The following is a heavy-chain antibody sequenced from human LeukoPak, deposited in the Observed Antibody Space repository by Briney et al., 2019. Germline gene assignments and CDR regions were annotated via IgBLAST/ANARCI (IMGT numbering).Heavy chain of an antibody. Sequence: GGSLILSCAASGFAFSSYGMHWVRQAPGKGLEWVAIIWYDGRNKYYADSVKGRFTISRDNSKNTLFLQMDSLRAEDTAVYYCAKDILTGYLDYWGQGTLVAVSS. CDR2: IWYDGRNK. CDR3: AKDILTGYLDY. D-gene: IGHD3-9*01. J-gene: IGHJ4*02. V-gene: IGHV3-33*06. CDR1: GFAFSSYG.